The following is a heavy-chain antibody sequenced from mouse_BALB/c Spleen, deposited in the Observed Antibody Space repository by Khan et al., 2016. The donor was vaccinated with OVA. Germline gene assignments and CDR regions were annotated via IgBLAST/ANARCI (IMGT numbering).Heavy chain of an antibody. V-gene: IGHV3-2*02. J-gene: IGHJ2*01. CDR3: ARTARIKY. CDR1: GYSITSGYG. D-gene: IGHD1-2*01. CDR2: ISYSGST. Sequence: EVKLLESGPGLVKPSQSLSLTCTVTGYSITSGYGWNWIRQFPGNKLEWMGYISYSGSTNYNPSLKSRISITRDTSKNKFFLQLNSVTTEDTATYYSARTARIKYWGQGTTLTVSS.